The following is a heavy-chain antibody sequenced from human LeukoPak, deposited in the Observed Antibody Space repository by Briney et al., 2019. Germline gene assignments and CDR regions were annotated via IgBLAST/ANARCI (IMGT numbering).Heavy chain of an antibody. CDR2: IKEDGSEK. CDR1: GFTFKNFW. D-gene: IGHD1-1*01. CDR3: ATYNLPPDGMGV. V-gene: IGHV3-7*01. Sequence: GGSLRLSCAASGFTFKNFWMIWVRQAPGKGLEWVANIKEDGSEKYYVGSVKGRFTISRDNAENSLYLQMNNLRVEDTAVYYCATYNLPPDGMGVWGHGTSVTVSS. J-gene: IGHJ6*02.